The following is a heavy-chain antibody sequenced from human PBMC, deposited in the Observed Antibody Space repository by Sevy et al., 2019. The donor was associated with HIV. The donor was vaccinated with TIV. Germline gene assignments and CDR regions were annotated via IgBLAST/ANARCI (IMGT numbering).Heavy chain of an antibody. CDR1: GFTFSSYA. CDR3: VKDPGYCSGGSCYSGPDAFDI. CDR2: ISSNGGST. Sequence: GGSLRLSCSASGFTFSSYAMHWVRQAPGKGLEYVSAISSNGGSTYYADSVKGRFTISRDNSKNTLYLQMSSLRAEDTAVYYCVKDPGYCSGGSCYSGPDAFDIWGQGTMVTVSS. D-gene: IGHD2-15*01. V-gene: IGHV3-64D*06. J-gene: IGHJ3*02.